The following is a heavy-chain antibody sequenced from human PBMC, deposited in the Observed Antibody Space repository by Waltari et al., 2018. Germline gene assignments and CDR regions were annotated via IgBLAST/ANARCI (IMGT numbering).Heavy chain of an antibody. J-gene: IGHJ4*02. D-gene: IGHD5-18*01. CDR2: INHSGST. CDR3: ASGWIVDTAMVPTY. Sequence: QVQLQQWGAGLLKPSETLSLTCAVYGGSFSGYYWSWIRQPPGKGLEWIGEINHSGSTNYNPSLKSRVTISVDTSKNQFSLKLSSVTAADTAVYYCASGWIVDTAMVPTYWGQGTLVTVSS. CDR1: GGSFSGYY. V-gene: IGHV4-34*01.